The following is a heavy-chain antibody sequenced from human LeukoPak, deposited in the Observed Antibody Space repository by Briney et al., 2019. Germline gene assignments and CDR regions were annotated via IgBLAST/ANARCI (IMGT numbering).Heavy chain of an antibody. Sequence: SETLSLTCAVYGESFSGYYWSWIRQPPGRGLEWIGEVNHGGTTNYNPSLKSRVLISTDTSKNQFSLKLNTVTAADTAVYYCARVVYGDSAKDFDHLGQGTLVTVSS. J-gene: IGHJ4*02. D-gene: IGHD4-17*01. CDR3: ARVVYGDSAKDFDH. V-gene: IGHV4-34*01. CDR1: GESFSGYY. CDR2: VNHGGTT.